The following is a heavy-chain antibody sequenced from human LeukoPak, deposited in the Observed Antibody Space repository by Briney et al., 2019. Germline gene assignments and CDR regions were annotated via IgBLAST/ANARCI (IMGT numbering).Heavy chain of an antibody. J-gene: IGHJ6*03. V-gene: IGHV4-59*11. CDR3: AGGYDFWSMDV. CDR2: IYYSGST. D-gene: IGHD3-3*01. Sequence: SETLSLTCTVTGGSISSHYWSWIRQPPGKGLEWIGYIYYSGSTNYYPSLKSRVTISVDTSKNQFSLKLSSVTAADTAVYYCAGGYDFWSMDVWGKGTTVTVSS. CDR1: GGSISSHY.